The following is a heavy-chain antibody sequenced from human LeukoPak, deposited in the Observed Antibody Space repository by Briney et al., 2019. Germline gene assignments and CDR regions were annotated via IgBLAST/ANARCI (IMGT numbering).Heavy chain of an antibody. V-gene: IGHV3-7*03. J-gene: IGHJ4*02. CDR3: AEDIVAAGLFFDY. CDR1: GFTFSTYW. CDR2: IKQDGSQK. D-gene: IGHD6-13*01. Sequence: GGSLRLSCAVSGFTFSTYWMSWVRQAPGKGLEWVANIKQDGSQKYYVHSVKGRFTISRDNAKNSLYLQMNSLRAEDTAVYYCAEDIVAAGLFFDYWGQGTLVTVSS.